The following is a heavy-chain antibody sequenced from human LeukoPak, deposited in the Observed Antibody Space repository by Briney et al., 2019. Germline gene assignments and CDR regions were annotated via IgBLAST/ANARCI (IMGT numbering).Heavy chain of an antibody. J-gene: IGHJ4*02. CDR3: AKDGGYPGRY. CDR1: GYTFTSYG. CDR2: ISAYNGNT. V-gene: IGHV1-18*01. D-gene: IGHD5-12*01. Sequence: ASVKVSCKTSGYTFTSYGISWVRQAPGQGLEWMGWISAYNGNTHSAQKLQGRVTITADESTSTAYMELSSLISEDTAVYYCAKDGGYPGRYWGQGTLVTVSS.